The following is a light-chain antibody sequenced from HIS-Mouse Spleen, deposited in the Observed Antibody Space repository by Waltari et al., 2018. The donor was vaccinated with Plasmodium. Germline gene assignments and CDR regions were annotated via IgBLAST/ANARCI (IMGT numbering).Light chain of an antibody. Sequence: DIQLTQSPSFLPASVGDRATTTCRASQGISSYLAWYQHKPGKAPKLLIYAASTLQSGVPSRFSGSGSGTEFTLTISSLQPEDFATYYCQQLNSYPYTFGQGTKLEIK. CDR2: AAS. CDR1: QGISSY. V-gene: IGKV1-9*01. CDR3: QQLNSYPYT. J-gene: IGKJ2*01.